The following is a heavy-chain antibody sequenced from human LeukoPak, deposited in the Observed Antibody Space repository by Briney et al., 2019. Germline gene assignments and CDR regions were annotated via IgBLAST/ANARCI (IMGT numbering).Heavy chain of an antibody. Sequence: SETLSLTCTVSGGSISSYFWSWIRQPAGKGLEWIGRISTSGSTNYNPSLESRVTMSMDTSKNQFSLKLTSVTAADTAVYHCGREEIALKEEVWGKGTTVTVSS. D-gene: IGHD2-8*01. CDR3: GREEIALKEEV. J-gene: IGHJ6*04. CDR1: GGSISSYF. V-gene: IGHV4-4*07. CDR2: ISTSGST.